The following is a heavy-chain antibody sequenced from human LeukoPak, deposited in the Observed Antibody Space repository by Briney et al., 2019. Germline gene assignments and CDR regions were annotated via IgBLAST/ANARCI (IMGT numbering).Heavy chain of an antibody. D-gene: IGHD4-17*01. V-gene: IGHV4-31*03. J-gene: IGHJ4*02. CDR1: GGSISSGGYY. CDR3: ARWDYGDFIFDY. CDR2: IYYSGST. Sequence: SETLSLTCTVSGGSISSGGYYWRWIRQHPGKGLEWIGYIYYSGSTYYNPSLKSRVTISVDTSKNQFSLKLSSVTAADTAVYYCARWDYGDFIFDYWGQGTLVTVSS.